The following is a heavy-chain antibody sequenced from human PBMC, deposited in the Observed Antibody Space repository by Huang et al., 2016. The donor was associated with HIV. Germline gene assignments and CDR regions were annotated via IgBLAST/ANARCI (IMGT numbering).Heavy chain of an antibody. CDR3: RGDIVVVVAATRYYFDY. V-gene: IGHV4-39*01. CDR2: IYFSGRT. Sequence: QLQLQESGPGLVKPSETLSLTCTVSGGSISSSSYYWGWIRQPPGKGLAWIGSIYFSGRTYYNPSLKSRVTIAVDTSKNQFSLKLSSVTAADTAVYYCRGDIVVVVAATRYYFDYWGQGTLVTVSS. J-gene: IGHJ4*02. CDR1: GGSISSSSYY. D-gene: IGHD2-15*01.